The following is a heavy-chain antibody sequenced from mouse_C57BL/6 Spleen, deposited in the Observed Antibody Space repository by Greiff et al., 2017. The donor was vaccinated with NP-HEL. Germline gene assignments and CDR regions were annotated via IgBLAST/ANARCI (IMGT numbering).Heavy chain of an antibody. CDR3: ARPSREDYGSSAFAY. Sequence: EVMLVESGGGLVQPGGSLKLSCAASGFTFSDYYMYWVRQTPEKRLEWVAYISNGGGSTYYPDTVKGRFTISRDNAKNTLYLQMSRLKSEDTAMYYCARPSREDYGSSAFAYWGQGTLVTVSA. D-gene: IGHD1-1*01. CDR1: GFTFSDYY. CDR2: ISNGGGST. V-gene: IGHV5-12*01. J-gene: IGHJ3*01.